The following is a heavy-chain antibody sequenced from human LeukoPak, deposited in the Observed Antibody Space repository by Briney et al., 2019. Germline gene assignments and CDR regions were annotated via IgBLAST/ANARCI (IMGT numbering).Heavy chain of an antibody. CDR1: GFTFSTYA. V-gene: IGHV3-23*01. J-gene: IGHJ4*02. D-gene: IGHD1-1*01. Sequence: PGGSLRLSCAASGFTFSTYAMNWVRQAPGRGLEWVSFISGSGSSTYCADSVKGRFTISRDNSKNTLYLQMNSLRAEDTAVYYCAKGYRVFEYWGQGTLVTVSS. CDR2: ISGSGSST. CDR3: AKGYRVFEY.